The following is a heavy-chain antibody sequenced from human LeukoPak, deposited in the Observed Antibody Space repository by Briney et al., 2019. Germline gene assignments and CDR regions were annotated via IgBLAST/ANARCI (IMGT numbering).Heavy chain of an antibody. CDR3: VKMSGQVVTNYYLKN. Sequence: GGALRLSCAASGFTFSSYAMSWVRQAPGKGLEWVSVIIGSGGRTYYAEPVKGRFTISRDNSKNTLYLQLNSLRAEDTAVYYCVKMSGQVVTNYYLKNWGQGTLVTVSS. CDR2: IIGSGGRT. D-gene: IGHD2-21*02. CDR1: GFTFSSYA. V-gene: IGHV3-23*01. J-gene: IGHJ4*02.